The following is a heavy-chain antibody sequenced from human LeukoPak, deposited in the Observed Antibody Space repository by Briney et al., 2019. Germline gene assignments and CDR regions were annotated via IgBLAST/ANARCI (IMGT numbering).Heavy chain of an antibody. V-gene: IGHV3-30*04. Sequence: GGSLRLSCAASGFTFSSYAMHWVCQAPGKGLEWVAVISYDGSNKYYADSVKGRFTISRDNSKNTLYLQMNSLRAEDTAVYYCARDRITMVRGVGNWFDPWGQGTLVTVSS. CDR1: GFTFSSYA. CDR2: ISYDGSNK. D-gene: IGHD3-10*01. CDR3: ARDRITMVRGVGNWFDP. J-gene: IGHJ5*02.